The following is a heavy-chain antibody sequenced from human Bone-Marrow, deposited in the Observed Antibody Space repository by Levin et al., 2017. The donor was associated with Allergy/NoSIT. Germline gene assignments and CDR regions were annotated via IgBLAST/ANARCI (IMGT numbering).Heavy chain of an antibody. V-gene: IGHV2-70*20. CDR2: ITWDDDK. CDR1: GFSLRTSAMC. CDR3: ARNWNYSPLHDY. Sequence: KSGPTLVKPTQTLTLTCTFSGFSLRTSAMCVSWVRQPPGKALEWLALITWDDDKYYSTSLKTRLTISKDTSKNQVVLTMTNMDPVDTATYYCARNWNYSPLHDYWGQGTLVTVSS. D-gene: IGHD1-7*01. J-gene: IGHJ4*02.